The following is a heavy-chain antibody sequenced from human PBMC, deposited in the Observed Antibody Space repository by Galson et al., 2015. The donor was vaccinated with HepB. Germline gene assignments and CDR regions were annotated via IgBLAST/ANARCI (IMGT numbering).Heavy chain of an antibody. CDR2: IIPLYNKA. CDR1: GDTFSSYA. Sequence: SVKVSCKVSGDTFSSYAISWVRQATGQGLEWMGGIIPLYNKATYAQKFQGRVTITADDSTSTAYMELCSLRSEDTAVYYCARTGANVVVTAIVHYHTMDVWGQGTTVTVSS. CDR3: ARTGANVVVTAIVHYHTMDV. V-gene: IGHV1-69*13. J-gene: IGHJ6*02. D-gene: IGHD2-21*02.